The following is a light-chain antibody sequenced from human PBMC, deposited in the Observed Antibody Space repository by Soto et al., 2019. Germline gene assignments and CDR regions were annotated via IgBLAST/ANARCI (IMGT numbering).Light chain of an antibody. CDR1: QSVSSSY. J-gene: IGKJ1*01. V-gene: IGKV3-20*01. CDR3: QQYGSLSWT. Sequence: EIVMTQSPATLSVSPGERVTLSCRASQSVSSSYLAWYQQKPGQAPRLLIYGASTGATGVPDRFSGSGSGTDFTLTISRLEPEDFAVYHCQQYGSLSWTFGQGTKVDIK. CDR2: GAS.